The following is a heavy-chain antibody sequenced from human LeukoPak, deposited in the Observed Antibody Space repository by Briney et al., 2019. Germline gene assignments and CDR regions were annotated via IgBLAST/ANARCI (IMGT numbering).Heavy chain of an antibody. CDR1: GGSISSYY. CDR3: ARGGYDYSNYFDY. Sequence: PSETLSLTCTVSGGSISSYYWSRIRQPPGKGLEWIGYIYYSGSTNYNPSLKSRVTISVDTSKNQFSLKLSSVTAADTAVYYCARGGYDYSNYFDYWGQGTLVTVSS. D-gene: IGHD4-11*01. V-gene: IGHV4-59*01. CDR2: IYYSGST. J-gene: IGHJ4*02.